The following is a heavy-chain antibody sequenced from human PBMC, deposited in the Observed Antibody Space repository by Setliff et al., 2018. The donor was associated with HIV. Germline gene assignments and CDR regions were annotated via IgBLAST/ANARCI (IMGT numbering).Heavy chain of an antibody. J-gene: IGHJ4*02. Sequence: PGGSLRLSCAASGFSFDDHAMHWVRQAPGKGLEWVSLISWDGGRTYYADSVKGRFTISRDKSKNTLYLQMNSLRAEDTAFYYCSKGASLVPRRPHFCYFDYWGQGALVTVSS. V-gene: IGHV3-43D*04. CDR3: SKGASLVPRRPHFCYFDY. CDR2: ISWDGGRT. D-gene: IGHD3-16*02. CDR1: GFSFDDHA.